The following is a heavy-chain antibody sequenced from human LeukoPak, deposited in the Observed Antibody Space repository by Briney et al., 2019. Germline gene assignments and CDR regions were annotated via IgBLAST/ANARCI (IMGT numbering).Heavy chain of an antibody. D-gene: IGHD3-10*01. CDR2: ISSSSSYI. Sequence: RPGGSLRLSCAASGFTFSSYSMNWVRQAPGKGLEWVSSISSSSSYIYYADSVKGRFTISRDNAKNSLYLQMNSLRAEDTAAYYCARDMAGDYDYWGQGTLVTVSS. CDR1: GFTFSSYS. V-gene: IGHV3-21*01. CDR3: ARDMAGDYDY. J-gene: IGHJ4*02.